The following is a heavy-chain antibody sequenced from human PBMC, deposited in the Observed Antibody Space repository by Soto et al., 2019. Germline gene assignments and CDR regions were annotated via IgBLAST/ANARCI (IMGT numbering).Heavy chain of an antibody. V-gene: IGHV1-69*13. J-gene: IGHJ6*02. CDR1: GGTFSSYA. CDR2: IIPIFGTA. D-gene: IGHD3-9*01. Sequence: SVKVSCKASGGTFSSYAISWVRQAPGQGLEWMGGIIPIFGTANYAQKFQGRVTITADESTSTAYMELSSLRSEDTAVYYCARHYDILTGYPPGYYYGMDVWGQGTTVTV. CDR3: ARHYDILTGYPPGYYYGMDV.